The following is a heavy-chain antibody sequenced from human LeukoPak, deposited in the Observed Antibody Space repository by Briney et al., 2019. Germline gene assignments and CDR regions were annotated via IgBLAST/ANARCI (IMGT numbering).Heavy chain of an antibody. D-gene: IGHD6-19*01. Sequence: ASVKVSCKASGYTFTSYYMHWVRQAPGQGLEWMGIINPSGGSTSYAQKFQGRVTMTRDTSTSTVYMELSSLRSEDTAVYYYARDPDWEAVAGQFDYWGQGTLVTVSS. V-gene: IGHV1-46*01. J-gene: IGHJ4*02. CDR1: GYTFTSYY. CDR3: ARDPDWEAVAGQFDY. CDR2: INPSGGST.